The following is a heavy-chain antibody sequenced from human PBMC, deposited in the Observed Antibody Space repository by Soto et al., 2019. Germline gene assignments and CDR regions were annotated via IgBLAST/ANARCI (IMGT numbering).Heavy chain of an antibody. V-gene: IGHV1-69*01. D-gene: IGHD4-17*01. J-gene: IGHJ5*02. CDR3: ARGPDYGDHRGWFDP. CDR1: RGTFSSYS. CDR2: ITPLFGTT. Sequence: QAQLVQSGAEVKKPGSSVKVSCKPSRGTFSSYSVNWVRQAPGQGLEWVGGITPLFGTTNYAQKFQGKVTITADASTSTVYMELSSLRSEDTAVYYCARGPDYGDHRGWFDPWGQGTLVTVSS.